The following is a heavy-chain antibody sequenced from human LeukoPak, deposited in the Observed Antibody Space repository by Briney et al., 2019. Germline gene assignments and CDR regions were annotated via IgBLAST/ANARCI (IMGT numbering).Heavy chain of an antibody. J-gene: IGHJ4*02. V-gene: IGHV3-33*01. Sequence: GRSLRLSCAASGFTFSSYGMHWVRQAPGKGLEWVAVIWYDGSNKYYADSVKGRFTISRDNSKNTLYLQMNSLRAEDTAVYYCARGSEMATPAGYFDYWGQGTLVTVPS. CDR2: IWYDGSNK. CDR1: GFTFSSYG. D-gene: IGHD5-24*01. CDR3: ARGSEMATPAGYFDY.